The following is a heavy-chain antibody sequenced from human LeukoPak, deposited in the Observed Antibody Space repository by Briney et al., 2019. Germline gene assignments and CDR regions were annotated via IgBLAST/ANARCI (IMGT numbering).Heavy chain of an antibody. D-gene: IGHD3-16*01. CDR3: ARGTRRRLSY. V-gene: IGHV1-69*06. Sequence: RASVKVSCKASVGTYSSYAISWVRQAPGQGLEWMGGIIPIFGTANYAQKFQGRVTITADKSTSTAYMELSSLRSEDTAVYYCARGTRRRLSYWGQGTLVTVSS. J-gene: IGHJ4*02. CDR1: VGTYSSYA. CDR2: IIPIFGTA.